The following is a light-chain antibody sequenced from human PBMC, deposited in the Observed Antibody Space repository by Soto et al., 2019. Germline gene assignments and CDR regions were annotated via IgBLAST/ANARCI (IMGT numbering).Light chain of an antibody. J-gene: IGKJ1*01. V-gene: IGKV1-5*01. Sequence: DIQMTQSPSTLSASVGDRVTITCRASKSISYWLAWYQQKPGKAPKLLIYDASVLKSGVPSRFSGSGSGTEFTLTISSLQPEDFATYYCQQSYSSPPTFGQGTKVEIK. CDR2: DAS. CDR3: QQSYSSPPT. CDR1: KSISYW.